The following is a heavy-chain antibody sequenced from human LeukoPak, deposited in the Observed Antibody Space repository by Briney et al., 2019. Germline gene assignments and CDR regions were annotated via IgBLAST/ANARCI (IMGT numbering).Heavy chain of an antibody. Sequence: GGSLRLSCAASGFTFSSYAMHWVRQAPGKGLEYVSAISSNGGSTYYANSEKGRFTISRDNSKNTLYLQMGSLRAEDMAVYYCAREYSSSWSQLWFDPWGQGTLVTVSS. CDR2: ISSNGGST. CDR3: AREYSSSWSQLWFDP. D-gene: IGHD6-13*01. CDR1: GFTFSSYA. V-gene: IGHV3-64*01. J-gene: IGHJ5*02.